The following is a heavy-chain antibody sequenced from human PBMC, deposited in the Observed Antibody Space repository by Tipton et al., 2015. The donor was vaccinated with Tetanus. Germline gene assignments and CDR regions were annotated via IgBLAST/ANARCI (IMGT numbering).Heavy chain of an antibody. CDR2: IHHSGLA. D-gene: IGHD4-11*01. J-gene: IGHJ3*02. CDR1: GDSVSTGNFY. V-gene: IGHV4-30-4*01. CDR3: ASNVHTVTNDAFDI. Sequence: TLSLTCTVSGDSVSTGNFYWSWIRQPPGKGLEWIAFIHHSGLAFSKPSLKSRVSISIDTSQNQFSLRLTSVTAADTAVYFCASNVHTVTNDAFDIWGHGTLVNVSS.